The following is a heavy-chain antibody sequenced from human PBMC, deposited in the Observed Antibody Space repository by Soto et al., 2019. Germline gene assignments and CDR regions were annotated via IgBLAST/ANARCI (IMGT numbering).Heavy chain of an antibody. CDR1: RFTFSSYW. Sequence: EVQLVESGGGLVQPGGSLRLSCAASRFTFSSYWMSWVRQAPGKGLEWVANINPGGSEKFYVSSVKGRFTISRDNAKNSVYLQMDSLRAEDRAVYYCAIDKGDLGSWGQGTLVTVSS. CDR3: AIDKGDLGS. V-gene: IGHV3-7*01. D-gene: IGHD2-21*01. J-gene: IGHJ4*02. CDR2: INPGGSEK.